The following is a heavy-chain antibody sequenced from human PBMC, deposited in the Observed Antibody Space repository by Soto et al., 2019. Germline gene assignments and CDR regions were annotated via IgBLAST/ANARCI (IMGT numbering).Heavy chain of an antibody. D-gene: IGHD4-17*01. CDR2: IYYSGST. CDR1: GGSISSYY. CDR3: ASILADYGYYFDY. V-gene: IGHV4-59*12. Sequence: SETLSLTCTVSGGSISSYYWSWIRQPPGKGLEWIGYIYYSGSTNYNPSLKSRVTISVDTSKNQFSLKLSSVTAADTAVYYCASILADYGYYFDYWGQGTLVTVSS. J-gene: IGHJ4*02.